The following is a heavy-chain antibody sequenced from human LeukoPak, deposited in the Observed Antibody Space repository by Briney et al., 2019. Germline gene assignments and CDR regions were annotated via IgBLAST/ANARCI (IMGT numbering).Heavy chain of an antibody. D-gene: IGHD2-21*02. V-gene: IGHV3-73*01. CDR1: GFTFSDSF. J-gene: IGHJ3*02. CDR2: IGTKTKADAT. Sequence: GGSLTLTCAASGFTFSDSFWNWVGQASAKGLEWVGRIGTKTKADATENSASVKGPYTTSRDCTNNTAYLQMNSLKTENTAIYSCARPRILAYCGHDFAGDAFDIWGQGTMLTVSS. CDR3: ARPRILAYCGHDFAGDAFDI.